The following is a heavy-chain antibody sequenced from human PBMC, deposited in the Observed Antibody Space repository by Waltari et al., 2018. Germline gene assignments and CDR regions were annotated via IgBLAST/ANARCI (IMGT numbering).Heavy chain of an antibody. D-gene: IGHD3-22*01. CDR3: ARLPYYYDSSGYFFDY. CDR2: IYYSGST. CDR1: CGSIRSCRSY. Sequence: QLQLQESGPGLVKPSETLSLTCTVSCGSIRSCRSYWGWFRTPQGKGMEWIVSIYYSGSTYYNPSLKSRVTISVDTSKNQFSLKLSSVTAADTAVYYCARLPYYYDSSGYFFDYWGQGTLVTVSS. V-gene: IGHV4-39*01. J-gene: IGHJ4*02.